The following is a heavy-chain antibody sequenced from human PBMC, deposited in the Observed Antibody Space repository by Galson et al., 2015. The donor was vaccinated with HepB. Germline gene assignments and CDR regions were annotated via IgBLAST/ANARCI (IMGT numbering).Heavy chain of an antibody. D-gene: IGHD6-19*01. Sequence: SLRLSCAASGFTFSSYAMSWVRQAPGKGLEWVSAISGSGGSTYYADSVKGRFTISRDNSKNTLYLQMNSLRAEDTAVYYCAKDLVMKAVAGTVVDYWGQGTLVTVSS. J-gene: IGHJ4*02. CDR3: AKDLVMKAVAGTVVDY. V-gene: IGHV3-23*01. CDR2: ISGSGGST. CDR1: GFTFSSYA.